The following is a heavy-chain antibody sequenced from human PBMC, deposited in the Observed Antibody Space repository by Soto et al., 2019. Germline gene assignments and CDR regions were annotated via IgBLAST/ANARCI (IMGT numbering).Heavy chain of an antibody. V-gene: IGHV3-30*18. Sequence: QVQLVESGGGVVQPGGSLRLSCAASGFTFSSYGMHWVRQAPGKGLEWVAGISYDGSQEHGAYSVKGRFTIPNDNPMDTLYLQLNSLRADDTAVYYCANGASAVVIVATTPSGSMDVWGQGTTVTVSS. J-gene: IGHJ6*02. D-gene: IGHD5-12*01. CDR3: ANGASAVVIVATTPSGSMDV. CDR1: GFTFSSYG. CDR2: ISYDGSQE.